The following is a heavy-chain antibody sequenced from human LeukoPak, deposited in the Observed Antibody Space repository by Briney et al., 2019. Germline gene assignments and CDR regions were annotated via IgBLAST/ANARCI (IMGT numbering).Heavy chain of an antibody. V-gene: IGHV4-34*01. CDR2: IYHSGST. CDR1: GGSFSGYY. CDR3: ARGALVDTAMET. J-gene: IGHJ5*02. D-gene: IGHD5-18*01. Sequence: SETLSLTCAVYGGSFSGYYWSWIRQPPGKGLEWIGSIYHSGSTYYNPSLKSRVTISVDTSKNQFSLKLSSVTAADTAVYYCARGALVDTAMETWGQGTLVTVSS.